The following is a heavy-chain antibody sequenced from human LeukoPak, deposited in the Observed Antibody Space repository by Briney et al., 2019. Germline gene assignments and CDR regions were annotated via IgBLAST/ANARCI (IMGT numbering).Heavy chain of an antibody. D-gene: IGHD3-22*01. CDR2: IYHSGST. CDR3: ARGENYYDSSGYQLGYNWFDP. J-gene: IGHJ5*02. V-gene: IGHV4-30-2*01. CDR1: GGSISSGGYS. Sequence: SQTLSLTCAVSGGSISSGGYSWSWIRHPPGKGLEWIGYIYHSGSTYYNPSLKSRVTISVDRAKNQFSLKLSSVTAADTAVYYCARGENYYDSSGYQLGYNWFDPWGQGTLVTVSS.